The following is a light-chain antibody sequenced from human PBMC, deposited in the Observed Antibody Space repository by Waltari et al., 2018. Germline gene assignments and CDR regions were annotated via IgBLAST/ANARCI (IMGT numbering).Light chain of an antibody. J-gene: IGKJ1*01. Sequence: DIQVTQFPSSLSASVGHRVTISCRASQNIANYLNWYQQKPGIAPKLLIYAASNLQIGVPSRFSGSRSGADFNLTISSLQPEDFATYYCQQCYSTPTTFGQGTKVDIK. CDR3: QQCYSTPTT. CDR2: AAS. CDR1: QNIANY. V-gene: IGKV1-39*01.